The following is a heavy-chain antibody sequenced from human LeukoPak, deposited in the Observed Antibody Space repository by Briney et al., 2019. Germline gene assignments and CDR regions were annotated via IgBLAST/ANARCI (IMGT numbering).Heavy chain of an antibody. J-gene: IGHJ4*02. Sequence: GGSLRLSCAASGFTFSSYGMHWVRQAPGKGLEWVAVISYDGSNKYYADSVKGRFTISRDNSKNTLYLQMNSLRAEDTAVYYCAKDMTVGDFDYWGQGTLVTVSS. CDR1: GFTFSSYG. CDR3: AKDMTVGDFDY. CDR2: ISYDGSNK. D-gene: IGHD3-16*01. V-gene: IGHV3-30*18.